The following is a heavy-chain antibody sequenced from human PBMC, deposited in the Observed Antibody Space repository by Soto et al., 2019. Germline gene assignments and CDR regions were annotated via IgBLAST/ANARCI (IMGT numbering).Heavy chain of an antibody. J-gene: IGHJ3*02. CDR2: IYYSGST. CDR3: ATPLSSSVGAFDI. CDR1: GGSISSSSYY. Sequence: QLQLQESGPGLVKPSETLSLTCTVSGGSISSSSYYWGWIRQPPGKGLEWIGSIYYSGSTYYNPSLTSRVTISVETSKNQFSLKLSSVTAADTAVYYCATPLSSSVGAFDIWGQGTMVTVSS. D-gene: IGHD6-6*01. V-gene: IGHV4-39*01.